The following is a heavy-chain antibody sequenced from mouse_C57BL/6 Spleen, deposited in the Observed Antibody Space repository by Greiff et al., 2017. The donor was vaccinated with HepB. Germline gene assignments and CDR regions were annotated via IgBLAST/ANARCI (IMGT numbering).Heavy chain of an antibody. CDR2: ISSGGDYI. J-gene: IGHJ3*01. V-gene: IGHV5-9-1*02. D-gene: IGHD2-3*01. CDR1: GFTFSSYA. Sequence: EVMLVESGEGLVKPGGSLKLSCAASGFTFSSYAMSWVRQTPEKRLEWVAYISSGGDYIYYADTVKGRFTISRDNARNTLYLQMSSLKSEDTAMYYCTRDEGYYEGFAYWGQGTLVTVSA. CDR3: TRDEGYYEGFAY.